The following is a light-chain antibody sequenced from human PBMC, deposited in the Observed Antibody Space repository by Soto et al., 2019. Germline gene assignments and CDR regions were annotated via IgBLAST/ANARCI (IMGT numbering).Light chain of an antibody. CDR3: QQYGSSPRT. Sequence: EIVLTQSPGTLSLSPGEIATFYCSASQSVISNYLAWYQQKPGQAPRLLIYGAFKRATGIPDRFSGSGSGTDFTLTISRMEPEDFAVYCCQQYGSSPRTFGQGTKVDIK. CDR1: QSVISNY. CDR2: GAF. J-gene: IGKJ1*01. V-gene: IGKV3-20*01.